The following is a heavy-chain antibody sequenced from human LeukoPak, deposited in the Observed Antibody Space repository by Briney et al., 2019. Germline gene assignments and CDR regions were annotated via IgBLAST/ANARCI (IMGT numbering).Heavy chain of an antibody. D-gene: IGHD2-2*01. CDR3: ARIGDCSSTRCDSMDV. CDR1: GGTFSSYA. Sequence: SVKVSCKASGGTFSSYAISWVRQAPGQGLEWMGGIIPIFGTANYAQKFQGRVTITTDESTSTAYMELSSLRSEDTAVYYCARIGDCSSTRCDSMDVWGKGTTVTVSS. V-gene: IGHV1-69*05. CDR2: IIPIFGTA. J-gene: IGHJ6*03.